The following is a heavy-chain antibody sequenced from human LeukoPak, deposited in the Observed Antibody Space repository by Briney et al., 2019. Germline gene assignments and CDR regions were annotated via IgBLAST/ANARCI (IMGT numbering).Heavy chain of an antibody. J-gene: IGHJ4*02. CDR2: ITNSGSDI. CDR1: GFTFSDFH. D-gene: IGHD6-13*01. Sequence: PGGSLRLSCVVSGFTFSDFHMSWLRQAPGKGLEWISYITNSGSDIEYADSVKGRFTISWGNAKKSLYLEMNTLRAEDTAIYYCACSYRSRFDYWGQGTLVTVSS. V-gene: IGHV3-11*01. CDR3: ACSYRSRFDY.